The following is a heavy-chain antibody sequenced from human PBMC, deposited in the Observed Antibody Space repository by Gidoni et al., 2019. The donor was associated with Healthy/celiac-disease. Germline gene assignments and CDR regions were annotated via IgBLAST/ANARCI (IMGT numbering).Heavy chain of an antibody. J-gene: IGHJ3*02. CDR3: AKGRYDYVWGSENAFDI. V-gene: IGHV4-31*03. D-gene: IGHD3-16*01. CDR2: IYYSGST. Sequence: QVQLQESGPGLVKPSQTLSLTCTVSGGSISGGGYYWSWIRQHPGKGLEWIGYIYYSGSTYYNPSLKSRVTISVDTSKNQFSLKLSSVTAADTAVYYCAKGRYDYVWGSENAFDIWGQGTMVTVSS. CDR1: GGSISGGGYY.